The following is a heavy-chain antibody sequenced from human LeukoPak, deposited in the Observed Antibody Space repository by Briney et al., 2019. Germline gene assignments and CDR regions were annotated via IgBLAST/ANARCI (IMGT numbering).Heavy chain of an antibody. V-gene: IGHV4-4*02. D-gene: IGHD3-22*01. CDR2: IYHSGST. J-gene: IGHJ4*02. Sequence: PSETLSLTCAVSGGSISSSNWWSWVRQPPGKGLEWIGEIYHSGSTNYNPSLKSRVTISVDKSKNQFSLKLSSVTAADTAVYYCARAYYYDSSDSPWDYWGQGTLVTVSS. CDR3: ARAYYYDSSDSPWDY. CDR1: GGSISSSNW.